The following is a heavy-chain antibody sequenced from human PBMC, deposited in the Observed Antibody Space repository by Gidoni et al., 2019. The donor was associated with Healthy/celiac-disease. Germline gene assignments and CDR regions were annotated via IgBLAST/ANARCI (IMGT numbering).Heavy chain of an antibody. CDR2: ISAYNGNT. Sequence: QVQLVQSGAEVKKPGASVKVSCKASVYTLTSSGISWVRQAPGQGLEWMGWISAYNGNTNYAQKLQGRVTMTTDTSTSTAYMELRSLRSDDTAVYYCARSYDIDLSYYYGMDVWGQGTTVTVSS. CDR1: VYTLTSSG. V-gene: IGHV1-18*01. D-gene: IGHD3-22*01. J-gene: IGHJ6*02. CDR3: ARSYDIDLSYYYGMDV.